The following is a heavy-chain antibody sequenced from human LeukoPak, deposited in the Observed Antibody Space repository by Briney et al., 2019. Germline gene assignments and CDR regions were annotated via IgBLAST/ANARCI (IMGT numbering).Heavy chain of an antibody. Sequence: ASVKVSCKASGYTFPSYSINWVRQATGQGLEWMGWMNPNTGGSGPAQKFQGRVTMTYNTPISTAYMKLSNLTSDDTAVYYCAREVRRGTYDYWGQGTLVTVTP. J-gene: IGHJ4*02. CDR2: MNPNTGGS. CDR1: GYTFPSYS. V-gene: IGHV1-8*01. D-gene: IGHD3-16*01. CDR3: AREVRRGTYDY.